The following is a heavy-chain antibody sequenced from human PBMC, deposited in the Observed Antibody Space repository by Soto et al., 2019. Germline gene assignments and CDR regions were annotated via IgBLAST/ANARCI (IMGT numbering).Heavy chain of an antibody. V-gene: IGHV5-10-1*01. J-gene: IGHJ4*02. CDR1: GYSFTSYW. D-gene: IGHD3-22*01. Sequence: GESLKISCKGSGYSFTSYWISWVRQMPGKGLEWMGRIDPSDSYTNYSPSFQGHVTISADRSISTAYLQWSSLKASDTAMYYCASHLGYDSSGYYLVWGQGTLVTVSS. CDR3: ASHLGYDSSGYYLV. CDR2: IDPSDSYT.